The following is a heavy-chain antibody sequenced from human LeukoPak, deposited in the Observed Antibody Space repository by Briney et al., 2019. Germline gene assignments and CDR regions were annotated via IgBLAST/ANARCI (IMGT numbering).Heavy chain of an antibody. CDR3: AKVVVGATNYFDY. Sequence: GGSLRLSCAASGFTFSSYGMHWVRQAPGKGLEWVSAISGSGGSTYYADSVKGRFTISRDNSKNTLYLQMNSLRAEDTAVYYCAKVVVGATNYFDYWGQGTLVTVSS. CDR1: GFTFSSYG. J-gene: IGHJ4*02. CDR2: ISGSGGST. V-gene: IGHV3-23*01. D-gene: IGHD1-26*01.